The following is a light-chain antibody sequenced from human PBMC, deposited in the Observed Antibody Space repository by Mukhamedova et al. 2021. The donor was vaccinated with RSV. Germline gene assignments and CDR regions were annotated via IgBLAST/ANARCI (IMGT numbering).Light chain of an antibody. CDR2: GAS. CDR3: QQYDSSPFT. CDR1: QSVSSSF. J-gene: IGKJ4*01. V-gene: IGKV3-20*01. Sequence: LSCRASQSVSSSFLAWYQQRPGQAPRLLIYGASRRATGIPDRFSGSGSGADFTLTISKLEPEVFAVYYCQQYDSSPFTFGGGTKV.